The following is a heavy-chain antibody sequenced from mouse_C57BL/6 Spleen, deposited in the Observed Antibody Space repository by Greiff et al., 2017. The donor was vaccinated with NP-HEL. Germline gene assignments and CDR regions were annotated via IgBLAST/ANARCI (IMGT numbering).Heavy chain of an antibody. V-gene: IGHV1-18*01. D-gene: IGHD2-3*01. CDR1: GYTFTDYN. Sequence: VHVKQSGPELVKPGASVKIPCKASGYTFTDYNMDWVKQSHGKSLEWIGDINPNNGGTIYNQKFKGKATLTVDKSSSTAYMELRSLTSEDTAVYYCARSGGYYWFAYWGQGTLVTVSA. J-gene: IGHJ3*01. CDR3: ARSGGYYWFAY. CDR2: INPNNGGT.